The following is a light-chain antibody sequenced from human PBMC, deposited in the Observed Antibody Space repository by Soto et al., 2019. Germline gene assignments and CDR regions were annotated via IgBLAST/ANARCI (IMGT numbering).Light chain of an antibody. J-gene: IGLJ1*01. CDR1: ISDVGGYDY. CDR2: DVT. V-gene: IGLV2-14*01. Sequence: QSALTQPASVSGSPGQSITISCTGTISDVGGYDYVSWYQQHPGKAPKLMIYDVTNRPSGVSNRFSGSKSGNTASLTISGLQAEDEADYYCISYASINTYVFGTGTKVTVL. CDR3: ISYASINTYV.